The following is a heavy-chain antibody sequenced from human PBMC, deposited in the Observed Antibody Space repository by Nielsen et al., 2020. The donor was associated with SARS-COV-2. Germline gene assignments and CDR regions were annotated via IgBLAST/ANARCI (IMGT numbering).Heavy chain of an antibody. J-gene: IGHJ3*02. CDR1: GFTFSSYW. Sequence: GESLKISCAASGFTFSSYWMSWVRQAPGKGLEWVANIKQDGSEKYYVDSVKGRFTISRDNAKNSLYLQMNSLRAEDTAVYYCARGGSLRAFDIWGQGTMVTVSS. CDR2: IKQDGSEK. CDR3: ARGGSLRAFDI. V-gene: IGHV3-7*04.